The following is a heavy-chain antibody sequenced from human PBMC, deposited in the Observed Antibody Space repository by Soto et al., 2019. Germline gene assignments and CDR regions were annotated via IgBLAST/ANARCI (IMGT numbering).Heavy chain of an antibody. Sequence: SVKVSCKASGGTFSSYAISWVRQAPGQGLEWMGGIIPIFGTANYAQKFQGRVTITADESTSTAYMELSSLRSKDTAVYYCARSSGAARTQFDYWGQGTLVTVSS. CDR3: ARSSGAARTQFDY. V-gene: IGHV1-69*13. CDR1: GGTFSSYA. J-gene: IGHJ4*02. CDR2: IIPIFGTA. D-gene: IGHD6-6*01.